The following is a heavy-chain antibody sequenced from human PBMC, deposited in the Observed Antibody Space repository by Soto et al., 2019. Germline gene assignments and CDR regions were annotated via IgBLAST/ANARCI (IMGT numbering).Heavy chain of an antibody. CDR2: ISGSGGST. CDR3: ASRGYSSSWYLLFDY. D-gene: IGHD6-13*01. J-gene: IGHJ4*02. Sequence: PGGSLRLSWAASGFTFSSYAMSWVRQAPGKGLEWVSAISGSGGSTYYADSVKGRFTISRDNSKNTLYLQMNSLRAEDTAVYYCASRGYSSSWYLLFDYWGQGTLVTVSS. CDR1: GFTFSSYA. V-gene: IGHV3-23*01.